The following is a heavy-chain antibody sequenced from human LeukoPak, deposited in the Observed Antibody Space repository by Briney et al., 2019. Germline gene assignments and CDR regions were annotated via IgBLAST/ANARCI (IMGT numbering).Heavy chain of an antibody. J-gene: IGHJ4*02. D-gene: IGHD3-22*01. CDR1: GFTFSSYG. V-gene: IGHV3-33*01. CDR2: IWYDGSNK. Sequence: GGSLRLSCAASGFTFSSYGMHWVRQAPGKGLEWVAVIWYDGSNKYYADSVKGRFTISRDNSKNTLYLQMNSLRAEDTAVYYCARENSSGYYHDYWGQGTLVTVSS. CDR3: ARENSSGYYHDY.